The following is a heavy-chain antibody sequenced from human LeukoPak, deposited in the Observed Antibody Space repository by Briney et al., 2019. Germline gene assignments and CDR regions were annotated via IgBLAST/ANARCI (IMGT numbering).Heavy chain of an antibody. D-gene: IGHD4-17*01. J-gene: IGHJ4*02. CDR2: ISSRGSTI. Sequence: GSLRLSPAQPLFSFLSNILRWVCQAPGKGLEWVSYISSRGSTIYYADSVKGRFTISRDNAKNSLNLQINMLRRDDMAVYFCVIGEGDYAFDYWGQGTLVTVCS. CDR1: FSFLSNI. V-gene: IGHV3-48*03. CDR3: VIGEGDYAFDY.